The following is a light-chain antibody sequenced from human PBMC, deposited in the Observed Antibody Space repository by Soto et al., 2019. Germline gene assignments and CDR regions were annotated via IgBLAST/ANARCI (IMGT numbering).Light chain of an antibody. CDR2: EVN. J-gene: IGLJ2*01. CDR1: SSDVGGYNY. CDR3: SSHAGSNHVV. Sequence: QSALTQPPSASGSPGQSVTISYTGTSSDVGGYNYVSWYQQHPGKAPKLMIYEVNKRPSGVPDRFSGSKSGNTASLTVSGLQAEDEADYYCSSHAGSNHVVFGGGTKLTVL. V-gene: IGLV2-8*01.